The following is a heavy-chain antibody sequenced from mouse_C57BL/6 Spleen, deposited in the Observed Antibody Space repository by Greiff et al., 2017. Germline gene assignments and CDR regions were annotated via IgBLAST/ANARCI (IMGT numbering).Heavy chain of an antibody. Sequence: QVQLQQSGAELVKPGASVKLSCKASGYTFTSYWMHWVKQRPGQGLEWIGYINPSSGYTKYNQKFKDKATLTAAKSSSTAYMQLSSLTYEDSAVXYYAWGGYGAYYAMDYWGQGTSVTVSS. V-gene: IGHV1-7*01. CDR3: AWGGYGAYYAMDY. CDR1: GYTFTSYW. CDR2: INPSSGYT. J-gene: IGHJ4*01. D-gene: IGHD2-2*01.